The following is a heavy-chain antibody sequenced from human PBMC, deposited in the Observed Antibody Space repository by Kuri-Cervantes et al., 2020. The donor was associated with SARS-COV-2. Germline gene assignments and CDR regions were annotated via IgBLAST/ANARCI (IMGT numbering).Heavy chain of an antibody. J-gene: IGHJ1*01. D-gene: IGHD3-3*01. Sequence: GESLKISCAASGFTFSTYSMNWVRQAPGKGLEWVSSISSDSSYIHYADSVKGRFTISRDNAKNSLYLHMNSLRAEDTAVYYCVRDSDDDVWSGYSTAEYFQHWGQGTLVTVSS. CDR3: VRDSDDDVWSGYSTAEYFQH. V-gene: IGHV3-21*01. CDR1: GFTFSTYS. CDR2: ISSDSSYI.